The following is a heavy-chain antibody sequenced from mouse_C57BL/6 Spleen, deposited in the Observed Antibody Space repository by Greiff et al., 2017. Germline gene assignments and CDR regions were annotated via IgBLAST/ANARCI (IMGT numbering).Heavy chain of an antibody. D-gene: IGHD2-3*01. Sequence: EVHLVESGGGLVQPGGSLSLSCAASGFPFTDYYMSWVRQPPGKALEWLGCIRNKANGNTTESSVSVKGRFTISRDNSQSIIYLHMLALGAADRATYYCARDYGYYCYWGQGTTLTVSS. CDR1: GFPFTDYY. CDR3: ARDYGYYCY. J-gene: IGHJ2*01. CDR2: IRNKANGNTT. V-gene: IGHV7-3*01.